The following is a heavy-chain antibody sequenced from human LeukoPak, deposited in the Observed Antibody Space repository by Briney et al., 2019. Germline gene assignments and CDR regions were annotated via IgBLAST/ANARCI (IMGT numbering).Heavy chain of an antibody. CDR1: GFTFTSYS. J-gene: IGHJ4*02. CDR3: AKGGKWDVTPFDY. CDR2: ISGGGGST. V-gene: IGHV3-23*01. D-gene: IGHD1-26*01. Sequence: GGSLRLSCAASGFTFTSYSMNWVRQATGKGLEWVSTISGGGGSTYYADSVKGRFTISRDNSKNTLCLQVNSLRAEDTAVYYCAKGGKWDVTPFDYWGQGTLVNVSS.